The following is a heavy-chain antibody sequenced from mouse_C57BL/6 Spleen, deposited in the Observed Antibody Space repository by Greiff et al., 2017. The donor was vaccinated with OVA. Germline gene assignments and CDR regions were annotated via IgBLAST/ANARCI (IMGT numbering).Heavy chain of an antibody. CDR2: ISSGGDYI. CDR1: GFTFSSYA. V-gene: IGHV5-9-1*02. J-gene: IGHJ2*01. Sequence: EVMLVESGEGLVKPGGSLKLSCAASGFTFSSYAMSWVRQTPEKRLEWVAYISSGGDYIYYADTVKGRSTISRDSSRNTLYLQMSSLKSEDTAMYYCTRENGDYWGQGTTLTVSS. CDR3: TRENGDY.